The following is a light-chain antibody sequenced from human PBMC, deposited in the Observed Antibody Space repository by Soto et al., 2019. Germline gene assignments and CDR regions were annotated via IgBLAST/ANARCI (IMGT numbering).Light chain of an antibody. CDR3: CSYVGISAWV. CDR2: DGS. V-gene: IGLV2-23*01. Sequence: QSVLTQPASVSGSPGQSITISCTGTSSDVGSYNLVSWYQQHPGKAPKLLIYDGSKRPSGVSNRFSESKSGNTASLTISGLQAEDEADYYCCSYVGISAWVFGSGTNVTV. CDR1: SSDVGSYNL. J-gene: IGLJ1*01.